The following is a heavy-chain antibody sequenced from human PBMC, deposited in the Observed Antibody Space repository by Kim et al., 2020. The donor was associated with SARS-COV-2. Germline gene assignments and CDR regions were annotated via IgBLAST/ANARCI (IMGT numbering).Heavy chain of an antibody. CDR3: ATLNWATIDVDYNFEY. V-gene: IGHV3-53*01. CDR2: IHTNSTT. Sequence: GGSLRLSCAASGFSVSSYYMSWVRQAPGKGLECVSVIHTNSTTYYADSVKGRFTISRHNSKNSLYLQMNSLRAEDTAVYYCATLNWATIDVDYNFEYWGQGTLVTVSS. CDR1: GFSVSSYY. D-gene: IGHD5-12*01. J-gene: IGHJ4*02.